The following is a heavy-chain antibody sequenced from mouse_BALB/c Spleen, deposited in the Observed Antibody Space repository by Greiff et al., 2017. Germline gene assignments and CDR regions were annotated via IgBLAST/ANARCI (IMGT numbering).Heavy chain of an antibody. V-gene: IGHV1-54*01. D-gene: IGHD2-14*01. Sequence: QVQLKQSGAELVRPGTSVKVSCKASGYAFTNYLIEWVKQRPGQGLEWIGVINPGSGGTNYNEKFKGKATLTADKSSSTAYMQLSSLTSDDSAVYFCARSPRGYDRVQDYWGQGTSVTVSS. CDR1: GYAFTNYL. CDR3: ARSPRGYDRVQDY. J-gene: IGHJ4*01. CDR2: INPGSGGT.